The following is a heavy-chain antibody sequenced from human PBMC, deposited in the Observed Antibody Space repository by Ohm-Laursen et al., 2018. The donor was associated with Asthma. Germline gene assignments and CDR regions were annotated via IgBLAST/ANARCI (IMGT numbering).Heavy chain of an antibody. J-gene: IGHJ6*02. CDR1: GFTFRSYA. CDR3: AKDVKAYYGSGSYYAYHGMDV. D-gene: IGHD3-10*01. V-gene: IGHV3-9*01. CDR2: ISWNSGSI. Sequence: SLRLSCAASGFTFRSYAMHWVRQAPGKGLEWVSGISWNSGSIDYADSVKGRFTISRDNAKNSLYLQMDSLGPEDTALYYCAKDVKAYYGSGSYYAYHGMDVWGLGTTVTVSS.